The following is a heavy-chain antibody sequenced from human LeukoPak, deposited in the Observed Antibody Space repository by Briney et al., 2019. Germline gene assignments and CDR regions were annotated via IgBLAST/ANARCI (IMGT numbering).Heavy chain of an antibody. D-gene: IGHD3-9*01. CDR3: ARALGDILTGYYPD. CDR2: IYYSGST. J-gene: IGHJ4*02. CDR1: GGXXXSYY. Sequence: SGGXXXSYYWSWIRQPPGKGLEWIGYIYYSGSTNYNPSLKSRVTISVDTSKNQFSLKLSSVTAADTAVYYCARALGDILTGYYPDWGQGTLVTVSS. V-gene: IGHV4-59*01.